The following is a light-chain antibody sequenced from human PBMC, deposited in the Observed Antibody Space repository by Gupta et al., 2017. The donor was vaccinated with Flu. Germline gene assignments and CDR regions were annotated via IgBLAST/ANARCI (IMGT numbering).Light chain of an antibody. V-gene: IGKV1-5*03. J-gene: IGKJ4*01. Sequence: DIQMTQSTSTLSGSVGDRVTITCRASQSISTWLAWYQQKPGKAPKLLISKASSLESGVPSRFSGSGSGTEFTLTISSLQPDDFATYYCQQYSSYSTFGGGTKVEIK. CDR3: QQYSSYST. CDR2: KAS. CDR1: QSISTW.